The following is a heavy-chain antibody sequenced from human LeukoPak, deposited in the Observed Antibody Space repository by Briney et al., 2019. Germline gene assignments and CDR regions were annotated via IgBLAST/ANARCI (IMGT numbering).Heavy chain of an antibody. V-gene: IGHV3-53*01. D-gene: IGHD3-22*01. J-gene: IGHJ4*02. CDR1: GFTVSSNY. Sequence: PGGSLRLSCAASGFTVSSNYMSWVRQAPGKGLEWVSVIYSGGSTYYADSVKGRFTISRDNSKNMLYLQMNSLSADDTAVYYCARAFFYYDSDANEYWGQGTLVTVSS. CDR2: IYSGGST. CDR3: ARAFFYYDSDANEY.